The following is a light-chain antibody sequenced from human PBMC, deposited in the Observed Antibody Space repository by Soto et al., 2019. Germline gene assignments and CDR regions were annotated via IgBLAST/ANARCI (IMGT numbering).Light chain of an antibody. CDR3: QQYGSSPPMYT. V-gene: IGKV3-15*01. CDR1: QNVGID. J-gene: IGKJ2*01. Sequence: EIVMTQSPATLSVSPGERATLSCRASQNVGIDLAWFQQKPGQAPRLLIYGTSIRATGIPARFSASGSGTEFTLTINSLQSEDFAVYYCQQYGSSPPMYTFGQGTKLEIK. CDR2: GTS.